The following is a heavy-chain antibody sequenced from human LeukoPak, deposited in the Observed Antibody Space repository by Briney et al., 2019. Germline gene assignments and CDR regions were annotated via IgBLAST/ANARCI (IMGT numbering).Heavy chain of an antibody. D-gene: IGHD2-21*02. V-gene: IGHV1-8*03. J-gene: IGHJ4*02. CDR2: MNPNSGNT. Sequence: ASVKVSCKASGYTFTSYDINWVRQATGQGLEWMGWMNPNSGNTGYAQKFQGRVTITRNTSISTAYMELSSLRSEDTAVYYCARVVVVTAIVDKIDYWGQGTLVTVSS. CDR1: GYTFTSYD. CDR3: ARVVVVTAIVDKIDY.